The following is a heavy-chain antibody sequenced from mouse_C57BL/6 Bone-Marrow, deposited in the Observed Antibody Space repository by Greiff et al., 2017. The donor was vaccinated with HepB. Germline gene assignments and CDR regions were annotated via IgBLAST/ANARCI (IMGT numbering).Heavy chain of an antibody. Sequence: QVQLQQSGAELVKPGASVKLSCKASGYTFTSYWMHWVKQRPGQGLEWIGMIHPNSGSANYNEKFKSKATLTVDKSSSTAYMQLSSLTSEDSAVYYCARERGLLLAWFAYWGQGTLVTVSA. D-gene: IGHD1-1*01. CDR2: IHPNSGSA. V-gene: IGHV1-64*01. J-gene: IGHJ3*01. CDR3: ARERGLLLAWFAY. CDR1: GYTFTSYW.